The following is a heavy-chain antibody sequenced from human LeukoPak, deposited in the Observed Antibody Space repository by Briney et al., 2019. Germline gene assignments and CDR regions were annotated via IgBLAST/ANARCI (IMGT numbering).Heavy chain of an antibody. J-gene: IGHJ3*02. CDR1: GGSISSYY. D-gene: IGHD2-2*01. CDR3: AGKLVGSAFDS. CDR2: VYNGGST. V-gene: IGHV4-59*01. Sequence: SETLSLTCTLPGGSISSYYWSWIRQPPGERLEWSGIVYNGGSTNYNPSLTSRVTISVHTSKNQFSLKLGSVTAADTAVYYCAGKLVGSAFDSCSQGTIVTAYS.